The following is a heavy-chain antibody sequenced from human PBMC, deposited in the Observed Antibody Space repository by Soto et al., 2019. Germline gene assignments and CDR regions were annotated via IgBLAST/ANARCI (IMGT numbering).Heavy chain of an antibody. J-gene: IGHJ5*02. CDR1: GFTFGTTD. CDR2: IDGSGGIT. CDR3: VKNSGWFNT. Sequence: PGGSLRLSCAASGFTFGTTDMSWVRQAPGEGLEWVSTIDGSGGITYYADSVKGRFTISRDNSRNTVYLQMNSLRGEDTPLYYCVKNSGWFNTWGQGALVTVSS. V-gene: IGHV3-23*01. D-gene: IGHD3-10*01.